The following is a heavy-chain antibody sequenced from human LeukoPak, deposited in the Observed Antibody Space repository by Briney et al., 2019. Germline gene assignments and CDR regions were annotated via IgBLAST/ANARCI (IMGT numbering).Heavy chain of an antibody. Sequence: GGSLRLSCAASGFSFSSYSMNWVRQAPGKGLEWVSSISFSGTYIYYADSLKGRITISRDNARRSLFLQMNSLRAEDTAVYYCARRASTERGHSYGLDYWGQGTLVTVSS. CDR2: ISFSGTYI. CDR1: GFSFSSYS. CDR3: ARRASTERGHSYGLDY. J-gene: IGHJ4*02. D-gene: IGHD5-18*01. V-gene: IGHV3-21*01.